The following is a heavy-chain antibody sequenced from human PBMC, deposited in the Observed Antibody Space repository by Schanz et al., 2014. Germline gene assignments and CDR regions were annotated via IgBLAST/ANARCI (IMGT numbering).Heavy chain of an antibody. J-gene: IGHJ4*02. CDR1: GFSLDIFA. CDR3: AKYRGYYRVSGSYRELEY. CDR2: ISGSGGST. D-gene: IGHD3-10*01. Sequence: EVQLVESGGGWVQPGGSLRLSCATSGFSLDIFAVSWVRQAPGKGLEWVSAISGSGGSTYYADSVKGRFTISRDNSKNTLYLQMNSLRPEDTAVYYCAKYRGYYRVSGSYRELEYWGQGTLVTVSS. V-gene: IGHV3-23*04.